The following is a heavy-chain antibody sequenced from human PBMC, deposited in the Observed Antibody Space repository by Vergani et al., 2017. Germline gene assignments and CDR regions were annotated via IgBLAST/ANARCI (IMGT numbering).Heavy chain of an antibody. Sequence: QVQLVQSGAEVKKPGSSVKVSCKASGGTFSSSAISWVRQAPGQGLEWMGGIIPIFGTANYAQKFQGRVTFTADESTSTAYMELSSLRSEDTAVYYCAATYYYDSSGLFSFDYWGQGTLVTVSS. V-gene: IGHV1-69*01. CDR2: IIPIFGTA. CDR3: AATYYYDSSGLFSFDY. J-gene: IGHJ4*02. D-gene: IGHD3-22*01. CDR1: GGTFSSSA.